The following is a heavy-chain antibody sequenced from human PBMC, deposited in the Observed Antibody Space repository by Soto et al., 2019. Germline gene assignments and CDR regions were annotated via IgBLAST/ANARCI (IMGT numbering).Heavy chain of an antibody. CDR3: ARDPYYYDSSGYYAKYYFDY. V-gene: IGHV1-46*01. J-gene: IGHJ4*02. Sequence: ASVKVSCKASGYTFTSYYMHWVRQAPGQGLEWMGIINPSGGSTSYAQKFQGRVTMTRDTSTSTVYMELSSLRSEDTAVYYCARDPYYYDSSGYYAKYYFDYWGQGTLVTAPQ. D-gene: IGHD3-22*01. CDR1: GYTFTSYY. CDR2: INPSGGST.